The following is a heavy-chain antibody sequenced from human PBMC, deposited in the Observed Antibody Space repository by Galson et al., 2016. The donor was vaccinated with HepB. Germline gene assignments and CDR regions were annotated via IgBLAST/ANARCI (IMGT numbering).Heavy chain of an antibody. Sequence: SVKVSCKASGYTFTTSGISWVRQAPGQELEWMGWISTSSGNKKYAQQFQGGLTLTTDYSTTTAYMERRSLRFDDTALYYCARDVQYRFDSWGQGNLVTVSS. V-gene: IGHV1-18*01. J-gene: IGHJ4*02. CDR2: ISTSSGNK. CDR3: ARDVQYRFDS. CDR1: GYTFTTSG. D-gene: IGHD2/OR15-2a*01.